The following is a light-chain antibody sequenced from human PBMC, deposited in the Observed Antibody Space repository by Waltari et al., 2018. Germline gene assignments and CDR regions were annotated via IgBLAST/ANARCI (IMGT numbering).Light chain of an antibody. CDR3: QQLNSYPWIT. CDR2: AAS. J-gene: IGKJ5*01. CDR1: QGISSY. V-gene: IGKV1-9*01. Sequence: DIQLTQSPSFLSASVGDRVPIPCRASQGISSYLAWYQQKPGKAPKLLIYAASTLQSGVPSRFSGSGSGTEFTLTISSLQPEDFATYYCQQLNSYPWITFGQGTRLEIK.